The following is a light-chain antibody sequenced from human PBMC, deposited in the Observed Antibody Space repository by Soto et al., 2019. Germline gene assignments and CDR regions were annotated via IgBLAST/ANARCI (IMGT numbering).Light chain of an antibody. J-gene: IGKJ4*01. V-gene: IGKV1-16*02. CDR1: QGLNDF. CDR3: QQYHSYPVT. CDR2: AAS. Sequence: DIQMPQSPSSLSASVGDTVTITCRASQGLNDFLAWFQQKPGKAPKPLISAASSLQSGDTSKFSGSGSDSDFTLTISSLQPEDSATYYCQQYHSYPVTFGGGTKVEIK.